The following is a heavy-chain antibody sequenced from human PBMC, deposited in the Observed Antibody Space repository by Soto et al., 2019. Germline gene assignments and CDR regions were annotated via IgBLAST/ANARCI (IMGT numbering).Heavy chain of an antibody. CDR1: GFTFSSYA. V-gene: IGHV3-23*01. CDR3: AKVGDQYSSGWYALDY. J-gene: IGHJ4*02. Sequence: GSLRLSCAASGFTFSSYAMSWVRQAPGKGLEWVSAISGSGGSTYYADPVKGRFTISRDNSKNTLYLQMNSLRAEDTAVYYCAKVGDQYSSGWYALDYWGQGTLVTVSS. CDR2: ISGSGGST. D-gene: IGHD6-19*01.